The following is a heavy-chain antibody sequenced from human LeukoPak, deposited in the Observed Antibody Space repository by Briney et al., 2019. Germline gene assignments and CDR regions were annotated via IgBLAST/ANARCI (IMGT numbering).Heavy chain of an antibody. CDR1: GGSINSGSYY. J-gene: IGHJ4*02. V-gene: IGHV4-61*01. CDR2: IHYSGST. D-gene: IGHD1-26*01. Sequence: PSETLSLTCTVSGGSINSGSYYWSWIRQPPGKGLEWIGYIHYSGSTNYNPSLKSRVTISVDTSKNQFSLKLNSVTAADTAVYYCARGFWDSYFDYWGPGTLVTISS. CDR3: ARGFWDSYFDY.